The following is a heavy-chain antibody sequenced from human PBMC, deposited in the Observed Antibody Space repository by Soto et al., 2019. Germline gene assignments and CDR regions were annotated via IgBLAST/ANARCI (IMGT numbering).Heavy chain of an antibody. CDR1: EFTVSSYA. V-gene: IGHV3-23*01. Sequence: GSLILSCAASEFTVSSYAMSWVRQAPGKGLEWVSAISGSGGSTYYADSVKGRFTISRDNSKNTLYLQRNSLRAEDTSVYYCANYDSSGYYGSYWGQGTLVTVSS. CDR2: ISGSGGST. CDR3: ANYDSSGYYGSY. J-gene: IGHJ4*02. D-gene: IGHD3-22*01.